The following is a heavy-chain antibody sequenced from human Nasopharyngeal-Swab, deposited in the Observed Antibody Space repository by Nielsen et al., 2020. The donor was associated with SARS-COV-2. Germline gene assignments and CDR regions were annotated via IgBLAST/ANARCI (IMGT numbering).Heavy chain of an antibody. CDR1: GFSLTTSGVG. CDR2: IYWDDDQ. Sequence: SGPTLVKPTQTLTLTCSFSGFSLTTSGVGVAWIRQPPGNALEWLALIYWDDDQRYNPSLKTRLTINKDTSKDQVVLTLTNMGPVDSGTYYCAHITRGVERDTIFGVPLASLSYYYMDVWGKGTTVTVS. J-gene: IGHJ6*03. CDR3: AHITRGVERDTIFGVPLASLSYYYMDV. D-gene: IGHD3-3*01. V-gene: IGHV2-5*02.